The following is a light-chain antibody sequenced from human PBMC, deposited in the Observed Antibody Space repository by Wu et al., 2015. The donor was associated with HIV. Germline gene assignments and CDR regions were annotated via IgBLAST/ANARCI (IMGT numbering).Light chain of an antibody. V-gene: IGKV1-27*01. CDR1: GISQF. Sequence: VTIDFAGKSGISQFFSLVSDQKTQGNLLRVLIYAASTLQSGVPSRFSGSGSGTDFTLTISSLQPEDVATYYRQKYNTAPWTFGQGTKVEMK. J-gene: IGKJ1*01. CDR2: AAS. CDR3: QKYNTAPWT.